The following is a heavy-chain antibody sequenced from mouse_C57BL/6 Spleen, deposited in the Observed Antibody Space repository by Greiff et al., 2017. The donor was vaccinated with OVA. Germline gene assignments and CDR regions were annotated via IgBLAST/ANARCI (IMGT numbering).Heavy chain of an antibody. CDR3: ASEAFITTVVAEGFAY. D-gene: IGHD1-1*01. V-gene: IGHV3-6*01. CDR1: GYSITSGYY. CDR2: ISYDGSN. J-gene: IGHJ3*01. Sequence: EVKVEESGPGLVKPSQSLSLTCSVTGYSITSGYYWNWIRQFPGNKLEWMGYISYDGSNNYNPSLKNPISITRDTSNNQFFLKLNSVNTEDTATYYCASEAFITTVVAEGFAYWGQGTPVTVSA.